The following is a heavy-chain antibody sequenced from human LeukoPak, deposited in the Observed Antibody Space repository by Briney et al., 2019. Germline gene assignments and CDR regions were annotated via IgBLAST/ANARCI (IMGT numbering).Heavy chain of an antibody. Sequence: SETLSLTCTVSGDSISSHYWNWIWQPPGKGLEWIGYIYNSGSTNYNPSLKSRITISIDTSRNQFSLKLSSVTAADTAVYYCARLPGSYTDAFDIWGQGTMVTVSS. V-gene: IGHV4-59*11. D-gene: IGHD1-26*01. CDR2: IYNSGST. CDR1: GDSISSHY. CDR3: ARLPGSYTDAFDI. J-gene: IGHJ3*02.